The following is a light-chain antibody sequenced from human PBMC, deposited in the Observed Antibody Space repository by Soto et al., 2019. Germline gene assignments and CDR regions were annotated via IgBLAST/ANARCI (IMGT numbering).Light chain of an antibody. CDR3: QQYYLNPWT. J-gene: IGKJ1*01. V-gene: IGKV1-5*01. Sequence: DIQMTQSPSTLSASIGDRVTITCRASQNVLSWLAWYQHKPGRAPKLLIFDVSNLFSGVPSRFSGSGSRTEFTLTIRNLQPDDFATYYCQQYYLNPWTFGQGTKVDI. CDR1: QNVLSW. CDR2: DVS.